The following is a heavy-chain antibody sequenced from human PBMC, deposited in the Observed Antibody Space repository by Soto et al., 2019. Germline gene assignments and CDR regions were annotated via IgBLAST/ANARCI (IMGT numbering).Heavy chain of an antibody. J-gene: IGHJ6*02. D-gene: IGHD2-15*01. Sequence: ASVKVSCKASGYTFTGYYMHWVRQAPGQGLEWMGWINPNSGGTNYAQKFQGRVTMTRDTPISTAYMESSRLRSDDTAVYYCARGGIVVVVAARMDVWGQGTTVTVSS. CDR1: GYTFTGYY. V-gene: IGHV1-2*02. CDR3: ARGGIVVVVAARMDV. CDR2: INPNSGGT.